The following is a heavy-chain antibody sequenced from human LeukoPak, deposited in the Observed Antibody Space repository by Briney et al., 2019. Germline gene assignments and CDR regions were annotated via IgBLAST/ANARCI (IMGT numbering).Heavy chain of an antibody. V-gene: IGHV1-69*04. CDR2: IIPILGIA. Sequence: ASVKVSCKASGGTFSSYAISWVRQAPGQGLEWVGRIIPILGIANYAQKFQGRVTITADKSTSTAYMELSSLRSEDTAVYYCARAQYCSGGSCSDWFDPWGQGTLVTVSS. D-gene: IGHD2-15*01. CDR1: GGTFSSYA. J-gene: IGHJ5*02. CDR3: ARAQYCSGGSCSDWFDP.